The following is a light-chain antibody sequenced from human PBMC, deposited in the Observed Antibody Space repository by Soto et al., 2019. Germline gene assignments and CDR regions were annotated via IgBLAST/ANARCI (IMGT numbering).Light chain of an antibody. CDR1: QSIRYY. CDR3: QQCGNWPLIS. V-gene: IGKV3-11*01. J-gene: IGKJ5*01. Sequence: PGERATLSCRASQSIRYYLSWYQQKPGQSPRLLIFDASNRATGIPARFSGSGSGTDFTLTISSLEPEDFAVYYCQQCGNWPLISFGQGTRVQIK. CDR2: DAS.